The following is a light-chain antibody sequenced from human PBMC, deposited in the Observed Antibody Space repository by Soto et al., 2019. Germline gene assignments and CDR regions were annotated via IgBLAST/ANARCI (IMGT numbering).Light chain of an antibody. CDR3: QQYNNWS. CDR2: DAS. V-gene: IGKV3-11*01. Sequence: ILLTQSPATLSLSPGERATLSCRASQSVSSYLAWYQQKPGQAPRLLIYDASNRATGIPARFSGSGSGTDFTLTISTLQPEDFAVYYCQQYNNWSFGQGTRLEIK. J-gene: IGKJ5*01. CDR1: QSVSSY.